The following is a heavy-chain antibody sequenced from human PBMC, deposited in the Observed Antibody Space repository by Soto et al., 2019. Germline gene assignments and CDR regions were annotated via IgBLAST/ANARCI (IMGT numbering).Heavy chain of an antibody. V-gene: IGHV3-30-3*01. D-gene: IGHD3-16*01. J-gene: IGHJ6*02. CDR1: GFTFSSYA. Sequence: GGSLRLSCAASGFTFSSYAMHWVRQAPGKGLEWVAVISYDGSNKYYADSVKGRFTISRDNSKNTLYLQMNSLRAEDTAVYYCARDLGDGYKDYYYGMDVWGQGTTGTVS. CDR3: ARDLGDGYKDYYYGMDV. CDR2: ISYDGSNK.